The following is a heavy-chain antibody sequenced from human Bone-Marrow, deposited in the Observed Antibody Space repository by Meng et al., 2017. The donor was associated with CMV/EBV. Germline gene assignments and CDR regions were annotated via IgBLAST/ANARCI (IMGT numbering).Heavy chain of an antibody. Sequence: GESLKISCAASGFTFSSYAMSWVRQAPGKGLEWVSAISGSGGSTYYADSVKGRFTISRDNSKNTLYLQMNSLRAEDTAVYYCARDKEQYAFDIWGQGTMVTVSS. D-gene: IGHD6-19*01. CDR1: GFTFSSYA. V-gene: IGHV3-23*01. J-gene: IGHJ3*02. CDR3: ARDKEQYAFDI. CDR2: ISGSGGST.